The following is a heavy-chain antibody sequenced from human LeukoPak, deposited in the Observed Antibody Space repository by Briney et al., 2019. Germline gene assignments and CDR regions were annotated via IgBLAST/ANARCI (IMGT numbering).Heavy chain of an antibody. J-gene: IGHJ6*02. Sequence: SETLSLTCTVSGGSISSYYWSWIRQPPGKGLEWIGYIYYSGSTNYNPSLKSRVTISVDTSKNQFYLKLSSVTAADTAVYYCARASGSYPYYYYGMDVWGQGTTVTVSS. V-gene: IGHV4-59*01. CDR2: IYYSGST. CDR3: ARASGSYPYYYYGMDV. D-gene: IGHD1-26*01. CDR1: GGSISSYY.